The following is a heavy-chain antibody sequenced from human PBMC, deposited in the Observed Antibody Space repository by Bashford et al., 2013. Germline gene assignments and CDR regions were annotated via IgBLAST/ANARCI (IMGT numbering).Heavy chain of an antibody. V-gene: IGHV4-39*01. CDR2: IYYSGST. D-gene: IGHD2-2*02. Sequence: SETLSLTCTVSGGSISSSSYYWGWIRQPPGKGLEWIGSIYYSGSTYYNPSLKSRVTISVDTSKNQFSLKLSSVTAADTAVYYCARLNPLYCSSTSCYTIDYWGQGTLVTVSS. J-gene: IGHJ4*02. CDR3: ARLNPLYCSSTSCYTIDY. CDR1: GGSISSSSYY.